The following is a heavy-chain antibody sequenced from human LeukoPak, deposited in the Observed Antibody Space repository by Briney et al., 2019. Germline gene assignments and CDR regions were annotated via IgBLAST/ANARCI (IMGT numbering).Heavy chain of an antibody. J-gene: IGHJ5*01. Sequence: PGGSLRLSCAASGFFSSYSMNWVRQAPGKGLEWVSSISSSSTYIYYVDSVKGRFTISRDNAKNSLYLQMNSLRAEDTAVHYCARARRSGGITLIRGVKDRGWFDSWGQGTLVTVSS. V-gene: IGHV3-21*01. D-gene: IGHD3-10*01. CDR1: GFFSSYS. CDR2: ISSSSTYI. CDR3: ARARRSGGITLIRGVKDRGWFDS.